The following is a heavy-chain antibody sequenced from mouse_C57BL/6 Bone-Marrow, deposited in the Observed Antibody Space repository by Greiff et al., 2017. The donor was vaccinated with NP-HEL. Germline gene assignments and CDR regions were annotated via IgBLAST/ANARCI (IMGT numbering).Heavy chain of an antibody. D-gene: IGHD1-1*01. CDR3: ARDDYGSPFAY. Sequence: EVQLVESGGGLVQSGRSLRLSCATSGFTLSDFYMEWVRQAPGKGLEWIAASRNKANDYTTEYSASVKGRFIVSRDTSQSILYLQMNALRAEDTAIYYCARDDYGSPFAYWGQGTLVTVSA. V-gene: IGHV7-1*01. CDR1: GFTLSDFY. J-gene: IGHJ3*01. CDR2: SRNKANDYTT.